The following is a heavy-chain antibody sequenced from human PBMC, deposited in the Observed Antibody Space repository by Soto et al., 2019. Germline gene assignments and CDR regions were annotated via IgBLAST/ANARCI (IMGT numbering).Heavy chain of an antibody. CDR2: INHSGST. CDR1: GGSFSGYY. Sequence: QVQLQQWGAGLLKPSETLSLTCAVYGGSFSGYYWSWIRQPPGKGLEWIGEINHSGSTNYNPSLKSRVNIAGDTSKNQFSPKLSSGTGAEPGVYYCARAAPRFCSGGSRYSGRDYWGQGNLVTVCS. V-gene: IGHV4-34*01. J-gene: IGHJ4*02. D-gene: IGHD2-15*01. CDR3: ARAAPRFCSGGSRYSGRDY.